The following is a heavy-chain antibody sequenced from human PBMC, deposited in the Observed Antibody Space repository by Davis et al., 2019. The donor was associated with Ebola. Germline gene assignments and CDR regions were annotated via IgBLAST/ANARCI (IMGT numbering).Heavy chain of an antibody. CDR2: IWYDGSNK. CDR3: ARRKQDIVVVESQYYYYYYGMDV. V-gene: IGHV3-33*01. CDR1: GFTFSSYG. Sequence: GGSLRLSCAASGFTFSSYGMHWVRQAPGKGLEWVAVIWYDGSNKYYADSVKGRFTISRDNSKNTLYLQMNSLRAEDTAVYYCARRKQDIVVVESQYYYYYYGMDVWGQGTTVTVSS. J-gene: IGHJ6*02. D-gene: IGHD2-2*01.